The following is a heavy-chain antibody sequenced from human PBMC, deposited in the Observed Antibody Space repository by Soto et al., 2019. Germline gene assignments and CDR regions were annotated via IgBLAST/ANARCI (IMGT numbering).Heavy chain of an antibody. CDR2: IILICGTA. CDR3: ARGYYYGSGSYPSYYYYYSGMDV. Sequence: SVKGSCKASGGTFSSYAISWVRQAPGQGLEWLGRIILICGTANDAQKFQGRVTSTADKSTSTAYMELSSLRSEDTAVYYCARGYYYGSGSYPSYYYYYSGMDVWGQGTTVTVSS. V-gene: IGHV1-69*06. D-gene: IGHD3-10*01. J-gene: IGHJ6*02. CDR1: GGTFSSYA.